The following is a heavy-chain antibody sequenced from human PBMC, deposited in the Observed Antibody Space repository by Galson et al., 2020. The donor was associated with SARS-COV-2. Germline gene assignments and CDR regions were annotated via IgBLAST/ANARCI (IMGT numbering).Heavy chain of an antibody. D-gene: IGHD5-18*01. J-gene: IGHJ6*03. CDR1: GYTFTSYG. Sequence: ASVKVSCKASGYTFTSYGLSWVRQAPGQGLEWMGWISAYNGNTNYAQKLQGRVTMTTDTSTSTAYMELRSLRSDDTAVYYCAREGYPTYYYYYMDVWGKGTTVTISS. CDR2: ISAYNGNT. V-gene: IGHV1-18*01. CDR3: AREGYPTYYYYYMDV.